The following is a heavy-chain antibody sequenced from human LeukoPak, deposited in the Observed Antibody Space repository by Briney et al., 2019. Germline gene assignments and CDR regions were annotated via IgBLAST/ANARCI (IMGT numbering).Heavy chain of an antibody. CDR2: INSDGSST. J-gene: IGHJ4*02. V-gene: IGHV3-74*01. Sequence: PRGSLRLSCAASVLTFSRYWMHWVRQAPGKGLVWVSRINSDGSSTSYADSVRGRFTISRDDAKNTLYLQMNSLRAEDTAVYYCAVGDYFDYWGQGTLVTVSS. D-gene: IGHD3-10*01. CDR3: AVGDYFDY. CDR1: VLTFSRYW.